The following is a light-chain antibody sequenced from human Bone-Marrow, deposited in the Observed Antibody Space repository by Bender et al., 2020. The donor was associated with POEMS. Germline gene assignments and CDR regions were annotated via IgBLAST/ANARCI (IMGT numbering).Light chain of an antibody. V-gene: IGLV4-69*01. CDR3: QTWGTGIQV. CDR1: SGHSSYA. CDR2: LNSDGSH. J-gene: IGLJ2*01. Sequence: QPVLNQSPSASASLGASVKLTCTLSSGHSSYAIAWHQQQPEKGPRYLMNLNSDGSHRKGDGIPDRFSGSSSGAERYLIISSLQSEDEADYYCQTWGTGIQVFGGGTKLTVL.